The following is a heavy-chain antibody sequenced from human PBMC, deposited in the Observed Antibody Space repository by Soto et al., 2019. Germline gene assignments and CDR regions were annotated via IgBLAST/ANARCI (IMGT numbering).Heavy chain of an antibody. Sequence: GGSLRLSCAASGFTFSSYAMHWVRQAPGKGLEWVAVISYDGSNKYYADSVKGRFTISRDNSKNTLYLQMNSLRAEDTAVYYCARVGYYYDSSGYRAYYFDYWGQGTLVTVSS. CDR1: GFTFSSYA. CDR3: ARVGYYYDSSGYRAYYFDY. D-gene: IGHD3-22*01. V-gene: IGHV3-30-3*01. J-gene: IGHJ4*02. CDR2: ISYDGSNK.